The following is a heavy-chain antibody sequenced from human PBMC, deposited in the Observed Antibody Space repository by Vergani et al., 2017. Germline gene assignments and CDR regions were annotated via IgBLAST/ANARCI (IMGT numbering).Heavy chain of an antibody. J-gene: IGHJ4*02. CDR2: INTNTGNP. CDR1: GYTLSRYS. CDR3: AKDTLEAFYFYY. Sequence: QVQLVQSGAEVKKPGASVKVSCKASGYTLSRYSIYLVRQAPGQGLEWMGWINTNTGNPAYAQGFRGRFVFSLDTYVNTAYLQINNLKSDDTAVYYCAKDTLEAFYFYYWGQGALVTVCS. V-gene: IGHV7-4-1*02. D-gene: IGHD3-3*02.